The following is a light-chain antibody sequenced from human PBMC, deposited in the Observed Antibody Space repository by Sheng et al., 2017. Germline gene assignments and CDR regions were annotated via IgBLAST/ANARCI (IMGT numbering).Light chain of an antibody. CDR3: QQYNSYCS. V-gene: IGKV1-5*03. Sequence: DIQMTQSPSTLSASVGDRVTITCRASQNINTWLAWYQQKPGKAPRLLIYKASSLESGVPSRFSGRGSGTEFTLTISSLQPDDFATYYCQQYNSYCSFGQGTKLEMK. J-gene: IGKJ2*01. CDR2: KAS. CDR1: QNINTW.